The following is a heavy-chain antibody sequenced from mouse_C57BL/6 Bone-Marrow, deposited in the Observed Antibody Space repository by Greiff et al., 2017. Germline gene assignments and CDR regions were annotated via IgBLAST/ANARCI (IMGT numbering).Heavy chain of an antibody. CDR2: IDPENGDT. CDR3: TMGLFDY. Sequence: EVQLQQPGAELVRPGASVKLSCTASGFNIKDDYMHWVKQRPEQGLEWIGWIDPENGDTEYASKFQGKATITADTSSNTAYLQLSSLTSEDTAVYYCTMGLFDYWGQGTTLTVSS. J-gene: IGHJ2*01. CDR1: GFNIKDDY. D-gene: IGHD2-4*01. V-gene: IGHV14-4*01.